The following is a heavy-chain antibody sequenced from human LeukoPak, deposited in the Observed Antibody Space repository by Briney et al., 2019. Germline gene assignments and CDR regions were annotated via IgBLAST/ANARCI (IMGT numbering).Heavy chain of an antibody. CDR1: GFTFSSYA. D-gene: IGHD3-22*01. V-gene: IGHV3-23*01. Sequence: GGSLRLSCAASGFTFSSYAMSWVRQAPGKGLEWVSAISGSGGSTYYADSVKGRFTISRDNSKNTLYLQMNSLRAEDTAVYYCAKTPFYYYDSSGYYLGHWGQGALVTVSS. CDR2: ISGSGGST. J-gene: IGHJ4*02. CDR3: AKTPFYYYDSSGYYLGH.